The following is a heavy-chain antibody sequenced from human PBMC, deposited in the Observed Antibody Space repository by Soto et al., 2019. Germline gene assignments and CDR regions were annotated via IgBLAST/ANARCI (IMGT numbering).Heavy chain of an antibody. CDR2: ISWNSGSI. CDR1: GFTFDDYA. D-gene: IGHD3-9*01. Sequence: EVQLVESGGGLVQPGRSLRLSCAASGFTFDDYAMHWVRQAPGKGLEWVSGISWNSGSIGYADSVKGRFTISRDNAKNSLYLQMNSLRAEDTALYYCAKDVLDILTGYFDYWGQGNLVTVSS. V-gene: IGHV3-9*01. J-gene: IGHJ4*02. CDR3: AKDVLDILTGYFDY.